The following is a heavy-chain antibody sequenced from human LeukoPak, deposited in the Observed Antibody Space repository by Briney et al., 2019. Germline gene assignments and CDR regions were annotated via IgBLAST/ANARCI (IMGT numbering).Heavy chain of an antibody. CDR3: ARRRYYYGSGSYLPFDY. Sequence: SETLSLTCAVYGGSFSGYYWSWIRQPPGKGLEWIGEINHSGSTNYNPSLKSRVTISVDTSKNQFSLKLSSVTAADTAVYYCARRRYYYGSGSYLPFDYWGQGTLVTVSS. D-gene: IGHD3-10*01. CDR1: GGSFSGYY. CDR2: INHSGST. V-gene: IGHV4-34*01. J-gene: IGHJ4*02.